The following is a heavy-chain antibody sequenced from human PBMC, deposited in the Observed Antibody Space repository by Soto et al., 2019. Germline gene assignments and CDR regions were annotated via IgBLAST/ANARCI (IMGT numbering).Heavy chain of an antibody. CDR1: GYSFTNND. D-gene: IGHD2-21*02. J-gene: IGHJ6*02. Sequence: ASVKVSCKASGYSFTNNDVSWVRQATGQGLEWMGWMNPGSGDTGYAQKFQGRVTMTRDISIATAYMELSSLRSEDTAVYYCARGIVVVTASLYGLDVWGQGTTVTVSS. CDR2: MNPGSGDT. CDR3: ARGIVVVTASLYGLDV. V-gene: IGHV1-8*01.